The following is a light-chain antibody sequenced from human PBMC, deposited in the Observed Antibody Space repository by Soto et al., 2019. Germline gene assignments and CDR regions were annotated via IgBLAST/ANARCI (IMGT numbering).Light chain of an antibody. CDR1: QSVSSN. CDR2: GAS. CDR3: HQYNNWPT. V-gene: IGKV3-15*01. Sequence: EIVMTQTPATLSVSPGERATLSCRASQSVSSNLAWYQLRPGQAPRLLIYGASTRATGIPARFSGSGSGTEFTLTISSLQSEDFAIYYCHQYNNWPTFGQGTKVELK. J-gene: IGKJ1*01.